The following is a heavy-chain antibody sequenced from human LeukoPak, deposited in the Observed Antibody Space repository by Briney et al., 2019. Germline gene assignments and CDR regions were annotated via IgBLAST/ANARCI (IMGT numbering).Heavy chain of an antibody. CDR2: IIPIFGTA. J-gene: IGHJ4*02. V-gene: IGHV1-69*05. CDR3: ARGRNTAMVPLYFDY. CDR1: GYTFTSYA. D-gene: IGHD5-18*01. Sequence: ASVKVSCKASGYTFTSYAISWVRQAPGQGLEWMGGIIPIFGTASYAQKFQGRVTITTDESTSTAYMELSSLRSEDMAVYYCARGRNTAMVPLYFDYWGQGTLVTVSS.